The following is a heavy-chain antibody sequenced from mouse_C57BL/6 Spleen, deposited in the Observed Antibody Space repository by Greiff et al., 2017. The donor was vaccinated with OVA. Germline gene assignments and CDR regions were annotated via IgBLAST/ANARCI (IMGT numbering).Heavy chain of an antibody. CDR1: GYSFTGYY. CDR2: INPSTGGT. J-gene: IGHJ3*01. Sequence: EVQLQQSGPELVKPGASVKISCKASGYSFTGYYMNWVKQSPEKSLEWIGEINPSTGGTTYNQKFKAKATLTVDKSSSTAYMQLKSLTSEDSAVYYCARTNSNLAWFAYWGQGTLVTVSA. CDR3: ARTNSNLAWFAY. V-gene: IGHV1-42*01. D-gene: IGHD2-5*01.